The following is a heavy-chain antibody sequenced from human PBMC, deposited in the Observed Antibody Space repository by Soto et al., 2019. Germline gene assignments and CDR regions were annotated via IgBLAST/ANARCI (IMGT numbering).Heavy chain of an antibody. V-gene: IGHV3-74*03. Sequence: EVRLEEAGGGFVQPGGSLRVSCSGYGFIFSSFWMHWVRQGPGKGLEWVSRINGDGASLAYAESVKGRFSISRDNVKNTLHLQMNSLGVDDTAVYFCAREGSLGLDVWGRGTTVTVSS. CDR2: INGDGASL. J-gene: IGHJ6*02. CDR1: GFIFSSFW. CDR3: AREGSLGLDV. D-gene: IGHD3-10*01.